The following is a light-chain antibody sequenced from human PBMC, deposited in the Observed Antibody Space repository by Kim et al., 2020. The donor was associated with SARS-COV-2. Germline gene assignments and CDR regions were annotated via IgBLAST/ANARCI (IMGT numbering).Light chain of an antibody. CDR3: HYYGMPPWT. J-gene: IGKJ1*01. CDR2: GAS. V-gene: IGKV3-20*01. Sequence: EIVLTQSPGTLSLSPGERATLSCRASQTISSSYLGWYQQKPGQAPRLLIYGASNGATGVPDRFSGSGSGTDFTLTITRLEPEDFATYYCHYYGMPPWTFGQGTKVDIK. CDR1: QTISSSY.